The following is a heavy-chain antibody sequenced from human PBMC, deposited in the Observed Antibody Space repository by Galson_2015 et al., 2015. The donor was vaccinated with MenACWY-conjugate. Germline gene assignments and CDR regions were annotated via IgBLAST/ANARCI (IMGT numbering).Heavy chain of an antibody. CDR2: ISAYNGNT. D-gene: IGHD6-13*01. Sequence: SVKVSCKASGYTFTSYGISWVRQAPGQGLEWMGWISAYNGNTNYAQKLQGRVTMTTDTSTSTAYMEPRSLRSDDTAVYYCARSIAAAGHWFDPWGQGTLVTVSS. CDR3: ARSIAAAGHWFDP. CDR1: GYTFTSYG. V-gene: IGHV1-18*01. J-gene: IGHJ5*02.